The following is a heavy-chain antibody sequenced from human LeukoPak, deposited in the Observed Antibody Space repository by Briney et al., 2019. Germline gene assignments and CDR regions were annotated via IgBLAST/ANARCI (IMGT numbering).Heavy chain of an antibody. CDR1: GYTSTDYY. CDR2: INPNSGGT. CDR3: ARARRGSYFVY. D-gene: IGHD1-26*01. J-gene: IGHJ4*02. Sequence: ASVKVSCKSSGYTSTDYYVNWVRQAPGQGLEWMGWINPNSGGTNYAQKFQGRVTMTRNTSISTAYMELSSLRSEDTAVYYCARARRGSYFVYWGQGTLVTVSS. V-gene: IGHV1-2*02.